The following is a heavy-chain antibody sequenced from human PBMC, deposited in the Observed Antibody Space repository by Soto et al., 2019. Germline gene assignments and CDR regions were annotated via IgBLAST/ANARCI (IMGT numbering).Heavy chain of an antibody. D-gene: IGHD6-19*01. CDR2: INQDGSEK. J-gene: IGHJ4*02. CDR1: GFTCSSYW. V-gene: IGHV3-7*03. Sequence: GGSLRLSCAASGFTCSSYWMSWVRQAPGKGLEWVANINQDGSEKYYVDSVKGRFTISRDNAKNSLYLQMNSLRAEDTAVYYCARAQQWLPTPYDWGQGALVTVS. CDR3: ARAQQWLPTPYD.